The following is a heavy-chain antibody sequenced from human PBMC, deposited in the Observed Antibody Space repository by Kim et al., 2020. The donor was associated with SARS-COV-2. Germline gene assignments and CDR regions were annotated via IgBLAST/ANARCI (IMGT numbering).Heavy chain of an antibody. Sequence: SGEGRFTISRDNSKNTLYLQMNSLRAEDTAVYYCAKDGYCSSTSCYPIDYWGQGTLVTVSS. J-gene: IGHJ4*02. V-gene: IGHV3-23*01. D-gene: IGHD2-2*03. CDR3: AKDGYCSSTSCYPIDY.